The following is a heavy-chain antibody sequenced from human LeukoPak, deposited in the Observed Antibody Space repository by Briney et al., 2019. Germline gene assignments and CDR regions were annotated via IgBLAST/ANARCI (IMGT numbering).Heavy chain of an antibody. Sequence: PGGSLRLSCAASGFTFDDFAMHWVRQAPGKGLERVSLISGDGGTTYYADSVKGRFTISRDNSKNSLYLQINRLRPEDTAFYYCAKNYYGSATYYKPFDSWGLGTLVTVSS. CDR2: ISGDGGTT. CDR3: AKNYYGSATYYKPFDS. J-gene: IGHJ4*02. CDR1: GFTFDDFA. D-gene: IGHD3-10*01. V-gene: IGHV3-43*02.